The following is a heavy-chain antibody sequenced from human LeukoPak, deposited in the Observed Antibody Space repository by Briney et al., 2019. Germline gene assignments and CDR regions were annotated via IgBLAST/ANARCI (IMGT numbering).Heavy chain of an antibody. Sequence: GGSLRLSCAASGFTFSSYSMSWVRQAPGKGLEWVSVISGSGGSTYYADSVKGRFTNSRDNSKNTLYLQMNSLRAEDTAVYYCAKGGEQWLVPLDFDYWGQRTLVTVSS. D-gene: IGHD6-19*01. CDR1: GFTFSSYS. CDR2: ISGSGGST. J-gene: IGHJ4*02. V-gene: IGHV3-23*01. CDR3: AKGGEQWLVPLDFDY.